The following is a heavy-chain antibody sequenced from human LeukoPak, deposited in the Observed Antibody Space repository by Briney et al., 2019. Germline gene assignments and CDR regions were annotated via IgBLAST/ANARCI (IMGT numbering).Heavy chain of an antibody. D-gene: IGHD5-12*01. Sequence: GGSLRLSCAASGFTFSSYGMHWVRQAPGKGLEWVAVISYDGSNKYYADSVKGRFTISRDNSKNTLYLQMNSLRAEDTAVYYCAKDILLLGYPDYWGQGTLVTVSS. CDR1: GFTFSSYG. J-gene: IGHJ4*02. CDR2: ISYDGSNK. V-gene: IGHV3-30*18. CDR3: AKDILLLGYPDY.